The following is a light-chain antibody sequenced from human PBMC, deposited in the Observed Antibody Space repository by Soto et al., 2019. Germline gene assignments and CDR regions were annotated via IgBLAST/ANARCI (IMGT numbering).Light chain of an antibody. Sequence: QSVLTQPASVSGSPGQSITISCTGSSCGLGGFNFVSWYQQHPGKAPKLMIYDVTNRPSGVSNRFSGSKSANTASLSISGLQAEDEADYYCSSSTSSNTWVFGGGTKLTVL. CDR1: SCGLGGFNF. J-gene: IGLJ3*02. CDR2: DVT. V-gene: IGLV2-14*01. CDR3: SSSTSSNTWV.